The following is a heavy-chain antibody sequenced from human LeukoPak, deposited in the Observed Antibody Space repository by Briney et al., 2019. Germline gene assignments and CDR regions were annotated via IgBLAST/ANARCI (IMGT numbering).Heavy chain of an antibody. J-gene: IGHJ5*02. CDR1: GGTFSSYA. CDR3: ARTISYSSRSRFDP. CDR2: ISAYNGNT. D-gene: IGHD6-13*01. V-gene: IGHV1-18*01. Sequence: ASVKVSCKASGGTFSSYAISWVRQAPGQGLEWMGWISAYNGNTNYAQKLQGRVTMTTDTSTSTAYMELSSLRSEDTAVYYCARTISYSSRSRFDPWGQGTLVTVSS.